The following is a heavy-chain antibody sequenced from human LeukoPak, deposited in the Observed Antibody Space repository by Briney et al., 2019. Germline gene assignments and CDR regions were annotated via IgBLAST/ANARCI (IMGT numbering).Heavy chain of an antibody. V-gene: IGHV1-2*02. CDR2: INPNSGGT. CDR3: ARDRGVGVLRYFDWPSGY. Sequence: ASVKVSCKASGYTFTGYYMHWVRQAPGQGLEWMGWINPNSGGTNYAQKFQGRVTMTRDTSISTAYMELSRLRSDDTAVYYCARDRGVGVLRYFDWPSGYWGQGTLVTVPS. D-gene: IGHD3-9*01. J-gene: IGHJ4*02. CDR1: GYTFTGYY.